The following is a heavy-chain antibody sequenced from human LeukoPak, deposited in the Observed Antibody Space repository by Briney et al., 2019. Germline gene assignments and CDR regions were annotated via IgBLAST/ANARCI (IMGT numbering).Heavy chain of an antibody. CDR1: GFTFSSYS. CDR2: ISGSSSYI. D-gene: IGHD6-6*01. J-gene: IGHJ4*02. CDR3: ARTDSNIAARRIGVDS. Sequence: GGSLRLSCAASGFTFSSYSMNWVRQAPGKGLEWVSSISGSSSYIYYADSVRGRFTISRGNAKNSLYLQMNSLRAEDTAVYYCARTDSNIAARRIGVDSWGQGTLVTVSS. V-gene: IGHV3-21*06.